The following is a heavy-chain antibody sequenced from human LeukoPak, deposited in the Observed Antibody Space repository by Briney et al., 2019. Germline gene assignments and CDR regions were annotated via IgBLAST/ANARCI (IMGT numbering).Heavy chain of an antibody. D-gene: IGHD5-12*01. CDR2: IYYSGST. CDR1: GGSISSSSYY. CDR3: ATVRRVATTGQSRFDP. Sequence: SETLSLTCTVSGGSISSSSYYWGWIRQPPGKGLEWIGSIYYSGSTYYNPSLKGRVTISVDTSKNQFSLKLSSVTAADTAVYYCATVRRVATTGQSRFDPWGQGTLVTVSS. V-gene: IGHV4-39*07. J-gene: IGHJ5*02.